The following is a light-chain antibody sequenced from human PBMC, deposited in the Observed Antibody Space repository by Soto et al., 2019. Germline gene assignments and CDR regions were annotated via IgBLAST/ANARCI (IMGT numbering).Light chain of an antibody. Sequence: VLTQTTATLSCSPRESATLSCPANQSVSSTYLAWYQQKPGQAPRLLIFGASSRATGIPDRFSGSGSGTDFTLNISRLEPEAFAVYYCQQYGSSPPTWTFGQGTKVDIK. CDR3: QQYGSSPPTWT. V-gene: IGKV3-20*01. CDR2: GAS. J-gene: IGKJ1*01. CDR1: QSVSSTY.